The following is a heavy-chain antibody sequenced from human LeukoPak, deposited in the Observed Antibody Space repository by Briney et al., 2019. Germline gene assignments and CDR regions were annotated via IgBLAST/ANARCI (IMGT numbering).Heavy chain of an antibody. V-gene: IGHV1-2*02. CDR3: ARDADLVSAGDLDY. CDR2: INPNSGGT. Sequence: ASVKVSCKASGYTFTGYYMHWVRQAPGQGLEWMGWINPNSGGTNYAQKFQGRVTMTRDTSISTAYMELSRLRSDDTAVYYCARDADLVSAGDLDYWGQGTLVTVSS. D-gene: IGHD7-27*01. CDR1: GYTFTGYY. J-gene: IGHJ4*02.